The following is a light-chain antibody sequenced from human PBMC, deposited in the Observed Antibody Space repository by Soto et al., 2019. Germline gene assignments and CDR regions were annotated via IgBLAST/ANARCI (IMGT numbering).Light chain of an antibody. V-gene: IGKV1-39*01. Sequence: DIQMTQSPSSLSTSLGGRVSMSFRASQRINIYLNWYRQKPGKAPELLIYSASNLQSGVPSRFSGSGSGTDFTLTISSLQPEDFATYYCQQSFSTPTFGQGTRLEIK. J-gene: IGKJ5*01. CDR3: QQSFSTPT. CDR1: QRINIY. CDR2: SAS.